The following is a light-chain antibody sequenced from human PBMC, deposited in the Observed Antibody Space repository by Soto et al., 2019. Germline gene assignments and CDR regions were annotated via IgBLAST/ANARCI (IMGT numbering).Light chain of an antibody. J-gene: IGLJ3*02. Sequence: QSVLTQSPSASASLGASVKLTYTLSSGHSNYAIAWHQQQPEKGPRYLMKLNSDGSHSKGDGIPDRFSGSSSGAERYLTISSLQSEDEADYYCQTWGTGLWVFGGGTKLTVL. CDR2: LNSDGSH. V-gene: IGLV4-69*01. CDR1: SGHSNYA. CDR3: QTWGTGLWV.